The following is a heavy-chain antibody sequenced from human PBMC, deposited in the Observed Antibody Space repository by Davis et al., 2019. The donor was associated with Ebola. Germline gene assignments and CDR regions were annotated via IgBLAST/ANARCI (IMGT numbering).Heavy chain of an antibody. V-gene: IGHV3-33*01. D-gene: IGHD3-3*01. J-gene: IGHJ6*02. Sequence: GESLKISCAASGFTFSSYGMHWVRQAPGKGLEWVAVIWYDGSNKYYADSVKGRFTISRDNSKNTLYLQMNSLRAEDTAVYYCARDVLYDCWRVEGGMDVWGQGATVAVSS. CDR1: GFTFSSYG. CDR3: ARDVLYDCWRVEGGMDV. CDR2: IWYDGSNK.